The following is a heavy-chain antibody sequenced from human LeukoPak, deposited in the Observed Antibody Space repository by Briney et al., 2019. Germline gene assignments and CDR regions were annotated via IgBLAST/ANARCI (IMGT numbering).Heavy chain of an antibody. V-gene: IGHV4-34*01. CDR2: INHSGST. D-gene: IGHD3-10*01. Sequence: PSETLSLTCAVYGGSFSGYYWSWIRQPPGKGLEWIGEINHSGSTNYNPSLKSRVTISVDTSKNQFSLKLSSVTAADTAVYYCARGPVTMVRGVFFRFDPWGQGTLVTVSS. CDR3: ARGPVTMVRGVFFRFDP. CDR1: GGSFSGYY. J-gene: IGHJ5*02.